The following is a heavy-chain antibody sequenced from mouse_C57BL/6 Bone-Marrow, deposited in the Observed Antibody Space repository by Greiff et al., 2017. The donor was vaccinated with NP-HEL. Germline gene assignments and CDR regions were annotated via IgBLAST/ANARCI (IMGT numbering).Heavy chain of an antibody. J-gene: IGHJ3*01. D-gene: IGHD2-4*01. CDR2: IDPSDSET. Sequence: VKLVESGAELVRPGSSVKLSCKASGYTFTSYWMHWVKQRPIQGLEWIGNIDPSDSETHYNQKFKDKATLTVDKSSSTAYMQLSSLTSEDSAVYYCARPYYDYLGLAYWGQGTLVTVSA. CDR3: ARPYYDYLGLAY. CDR1: GYTFTSYW. V-gene: IGHV1-52*01.